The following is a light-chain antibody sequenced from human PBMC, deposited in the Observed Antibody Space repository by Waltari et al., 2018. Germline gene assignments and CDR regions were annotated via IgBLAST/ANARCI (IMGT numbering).Light chain of an antibody. Sequence: EIVMTQSPATLSGSPGERATLSCRASRSVSSNLAWYKQKPGQAPRLLIYGASTRATGIPDRFSGSGSGTEFTLTISSLQSEDFAVYYCQQCHNWPPWTFGQGTKVEIK. J-gene: IGKJ2*01. CDR2: GAS. V-gene: IGKV3-15*01. CDR3: QQCHNWPPWT. CDR1: RSVSSN.